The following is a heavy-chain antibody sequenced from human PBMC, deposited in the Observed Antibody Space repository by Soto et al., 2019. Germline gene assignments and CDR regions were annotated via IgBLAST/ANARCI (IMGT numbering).Heavy chain of an antibody. Sequence: ASVKVSCKASGYTFTSYAMHWVRQAPGQRLEWMGWINAGNGNTKYSQKFQGRVTITRDTSASTAYMELSSLRSEDTSVYYCGRTGGYYLYAYWGQGTLVTVSS. CDR2: INAGNGNT. J-gene: IGHJ4*02. CDR3: GRTGGYYLYAY. D-gene: IGHD3-22*01. CDR1: GYTFTSYA. V-gene: IGHV1-3*01.